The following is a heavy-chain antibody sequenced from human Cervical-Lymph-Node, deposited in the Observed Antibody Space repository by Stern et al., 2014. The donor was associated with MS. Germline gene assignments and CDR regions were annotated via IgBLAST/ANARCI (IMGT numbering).Heavy chain of an antibody. J-gene: IGHJ6*02. CDR1: GYTFTSYY. V-gene: IGHV1-46*01. Sequence: QVQLVQSGAEVKKPGASVKVSCKASGYTFTSYYMHWVRQAPGQGLEWMGIINPSGGSTSYAQKFPGRVTLTRATSTSTVYMELSSLRSEDTAVYYCAREVAGHRLGMMDVWGQGTTVTVSS. D-gene: IGHD6-19*01. CDR2: INPSGGST. CDR3: AREVAGHRLGMMDV.